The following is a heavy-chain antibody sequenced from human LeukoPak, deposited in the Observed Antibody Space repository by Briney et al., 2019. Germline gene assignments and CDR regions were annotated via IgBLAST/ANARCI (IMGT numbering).Heavy chain of an antibody. D-gene: IGHD5-18*01. Sequence: GGSLRLSCAASGFTFSSYAMSWVRQAPGKGLEWVSAISGSGGSTYYADSVKGRFTISRDNSKNTLCLQMNSLRAEDTAVYYCARPTAMVTAYFDYWGQGTLVTVSS. V-gene: IGHV3-23*01. J-gene: IGHJ4*02. CDR2: ISGSGGST. CDR3: ARPTAMVTAYFDY. CDR1: GFTFSSYA.